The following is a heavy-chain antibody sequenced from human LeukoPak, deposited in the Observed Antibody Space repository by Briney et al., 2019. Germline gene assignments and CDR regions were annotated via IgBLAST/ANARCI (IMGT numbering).Heavy chain of an antibody. CDR1: GGSISSYY. Sequence: PSETLSLTCTVSGGSISSYYWSWIRQPPGKGLEWIGYIYTSGSTNYNPSLKSRVTISVDTSKNQFSLKLGSVTAADTAVYYCARLGSSWYFWFDPWGQGTLVTVSS. V-gene: IGHV4-4*09. CDR2: IYTSGST. D-gene: IGHD6-13*01. J-gene: IGHJ5*02. CDR3: ARLGSSWYFWFDP.